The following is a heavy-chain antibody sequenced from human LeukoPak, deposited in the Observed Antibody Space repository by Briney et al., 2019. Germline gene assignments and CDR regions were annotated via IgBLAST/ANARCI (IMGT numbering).Heavy chain of an antibody. CDR2: IYYSGST. Sequence: SETLSLTCTVSSGSISSSSYYWGWIRQPPGKGLDWIGTIYYSGSTYYNPSLKSRVTISVDTSKNHFSLKLSSVTAADTTVYYCARLSTYTSSIDSWGQGTLVTVSS. CDR1: SGSISSSSYY. CDR3: ARLSTYTSSIDS. J-gene: IGHJ4*02. D-gene: IGHD2-2*01. V-gene: IGHV4-39*02.